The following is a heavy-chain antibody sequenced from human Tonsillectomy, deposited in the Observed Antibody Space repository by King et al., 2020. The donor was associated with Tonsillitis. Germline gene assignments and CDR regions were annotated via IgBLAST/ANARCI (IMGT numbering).Heavy chain of an antibody. CDR3: AHSRSSSGYVRGDYFDY. Sequence: TLKESGPTLVKPTQTLTLTCTFSGFSLSTSGVGVGWIRQPPGKALEWLALIYWDADKRYSPSLRSRLTITKDTSKNQVVLAMTNVDPVDTATYYCAHSRSSSGYVRGDYFDYWGQGTLVTVSS. CDR1: GFSLSTSGVG. D-gene: IGHD6-13*01. V-gene: IGHV2-5*02. J-gene: IGHJ4*02. CDR2: IYWDADK.